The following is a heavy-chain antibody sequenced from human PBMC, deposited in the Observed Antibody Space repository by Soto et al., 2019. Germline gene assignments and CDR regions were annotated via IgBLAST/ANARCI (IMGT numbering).Heavy chain of an antibody. CDR2: IYWNDDK. V-gene: IGHV2-5*01. Sequence: QITLKESGPTLVKPTQTLTLTSTFSGFSLSTSGVGVGWIRQPPGKALEWLALIYWNDDKRYSPSLKSRLTITKDTSKNQVVLTMTNMDPVDTATYYCAHRRDYFDYWGQGTLVTVSS. J-gene: IGHJ4*02. CDR3: AHRRDYFDY. CDR1: GFSLSTSGVG.